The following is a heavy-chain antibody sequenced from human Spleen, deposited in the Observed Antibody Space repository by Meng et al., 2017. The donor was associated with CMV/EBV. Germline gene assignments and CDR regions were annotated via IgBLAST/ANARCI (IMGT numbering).Heavy chain of an antibody. V-gene: IGHV4-34*01. CDR2: INHSGST. Sequence: LSRTCAVYGGSFSGYYWSWIRQPPGKGLEWIGEINHSGSTNYNPSLKSRVTISVDTSKNQFSLKLSSVTAADTAVYYCARVGWEAFDYWGQGTLVTVSS. D-gene: IGHD1-26*01. CDR1: GGSFSGYY. CDR3: ARVGWEAFDY. J-gene: IGHJ4*02.